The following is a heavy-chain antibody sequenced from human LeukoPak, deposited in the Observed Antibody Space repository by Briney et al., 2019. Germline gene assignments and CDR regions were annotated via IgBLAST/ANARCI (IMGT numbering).Heavy chain of an antibody. CDR1: GGSISSYY. J-gene: IGHJ3*02. D-gene: IGHD2-15*01. CDR3: ARELVVVAAGNAFDI. Sequence: SETLSLTCTVSGGSISSYYWSWIRQPPGKGLEWIGYIYYSGSTNYNPSLKSRVTISVDTSKSQFSLKLSSVTAADTAVYYCARELVVVAAGNAFDIWGQGTMVTVSS. CDR2: IYYSGST. V-gene: IGHV4-59*01.